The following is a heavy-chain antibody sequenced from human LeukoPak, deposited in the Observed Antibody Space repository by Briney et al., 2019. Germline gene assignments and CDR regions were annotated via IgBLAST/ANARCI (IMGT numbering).Heavy chain of an antibody. Sequence: GASVKVSCKASGYNFTDYYIHWVRQAPGQGLEWMGWINPKSGGTNYAQKFRGRVTMTRDTSISTAYMELSGLRSDDTAVYYCARGRSDYYLDSWGQGTLVTVSS. D-gene: IGHD3-10*01. J-gene: IGHJ4*02. V-gene: IGHV1-2*02. CDR2: INPKSGGT. CDR3: ARGRSDYYLDS. CDR1: GYNFTDYY.